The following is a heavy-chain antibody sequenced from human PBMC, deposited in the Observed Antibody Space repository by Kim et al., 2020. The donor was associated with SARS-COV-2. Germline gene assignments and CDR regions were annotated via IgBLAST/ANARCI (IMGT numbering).Heavy chain of an antibody. Sequence: NYNPSLKSRVTISVDTSKNQFSLKLSSVTAADTAVYYCARGNDYGDYGDYWGQGTLVTVSS. V-gene: IGHV4-59*09. J-gene: IGHJ4*02. CDR3: ARGNDYGDYGDY. D-gene: IGHD4-17*01.